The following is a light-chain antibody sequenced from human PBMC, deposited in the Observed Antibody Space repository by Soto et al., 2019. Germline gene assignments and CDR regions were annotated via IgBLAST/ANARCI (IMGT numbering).Light chain of an antibody. V-gene: IGKV3-20*01. Sequence: EIGLTQSPCNVSLSPGERATLSCRASQSVSSSYLAWYQQKSGQAPRLLIYGASSRATGIPDRFSGSGSGTHFTLTISRLEPEDFAIYYCQQYGNSPPITFAQGTRLEIK. CDR3: QQYGNSPPIT. J-gene: IGKJ5*01. CDR1: QSVSSSY. CDR2: GAS.